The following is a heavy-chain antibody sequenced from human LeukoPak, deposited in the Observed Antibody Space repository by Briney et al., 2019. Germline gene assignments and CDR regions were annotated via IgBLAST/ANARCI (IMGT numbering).Heavy chain of an antibody. CDR2: INSSGGST. Sequence: GASVKTSCKASGYTFTNYYMHWVRQAPGQGLEWMGIINSSGGSTSYAQKFQGRVTMTRDTSTSTVYMELSSLRSEDTAVYYCAREHMVRDSDGMDVWGQGTTVTVSS. J-gene: IGHJ6*02. CDR3: AREHMVRDSDGMDV. D-gene: IGHD3-10*01. CDR1: GYTFTNYY. V-gene: IGHV1-46*01.